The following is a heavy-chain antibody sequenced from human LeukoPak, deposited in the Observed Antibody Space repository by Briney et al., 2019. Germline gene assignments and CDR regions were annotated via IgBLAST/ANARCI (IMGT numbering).Heavy chain of an antibody. V-gene: IGHV3-7*04. CDR2: INQDGSET. CDR3: ARAGGTGTVDY. J-gene: IGHJ4*02. D-gene: IGHD1-1*01. Sequence: PGGSLRLSCAPSGFTFSIYWMSWVRQAPGKGLEWVANINQDGSETYYVDSVKDRFTISRDNAKNALYLQKNSLRAEDTAVYYCARAGGTGTVDYWGQGSVTTVSS. CDR1: GFTFSIYW.